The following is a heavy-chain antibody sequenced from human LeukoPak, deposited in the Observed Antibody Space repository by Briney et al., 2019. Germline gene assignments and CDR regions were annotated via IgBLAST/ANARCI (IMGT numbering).Heavy chain of an antibody. Sequence: SETLSLTCTVSGGSITGHYWSWIRQPPGKGLEWIGYIHYTGSTNYNHSLNSRITMSVDTPNNQFSLRLTSVTATDTAVYYCARLHALGAEEFDPWGQGALVTVSS. CDR1: GGSITGHY. CDR2: IHYTGST. V-gene: IGHV4-59*11. D-gene: IGHD3-16*01. CDR3: ARLHALGAEEFDP. J-gene: IGHJ5*02.